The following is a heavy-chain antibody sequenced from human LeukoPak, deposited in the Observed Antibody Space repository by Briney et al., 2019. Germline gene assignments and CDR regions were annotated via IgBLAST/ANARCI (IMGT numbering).Heavy chain of an antibody. CDR2: LSGSGGAT. Sequence: GGSLRLSCAASGFTFSSYAMTWVRQAPGKGLEWVSILSGSGGATYYADSVKGRFTISRDNSVNTLFLQMNNLGAEDTAVYYCAKKRVITTPDAIDWYFDLWGRGTLVTVSS. CDR1: GFTFSSYA. J-gene: IGHJ2*01. V-gene: IGHV3-23*01. D-gene: IGHD3-10*01. CDR3: AKKRVITTPDAIDWYFDL.